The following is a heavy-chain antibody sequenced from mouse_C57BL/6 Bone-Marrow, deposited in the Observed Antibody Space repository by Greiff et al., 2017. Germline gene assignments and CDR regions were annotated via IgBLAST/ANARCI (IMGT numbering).Heavy chain of an antibody. Sequence: VKLMESGPELARPWASVKISCQAFYTFFRRAHFAIRDTNYWMQWVKQRPGQGLEWIGAIYPGNGDPSYNQKFKGKATLTADKSSSTAYMQLSSLTSEDYAVYYCACNDYYGRERDWGQGTTLTGSS. CDR3: SEDYAVYYCACNDYYGRERD. V-gene: IGHV1-87*01. CDR1: YTFFRRAH. D-gene: IGHD1-1*01. CDR2: GQGLEWIG. J-gene: IGHJ2*01.